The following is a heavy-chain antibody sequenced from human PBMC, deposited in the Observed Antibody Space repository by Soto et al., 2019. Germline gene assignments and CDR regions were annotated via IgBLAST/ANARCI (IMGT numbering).Heavy chain of an antibody. D-gene: IGHD1-7*01. Sequence: GGSLRLSCAASGFIFRSYAMTWVRQAPGKGLEWVSVITGSADNTYYADSVKGRFTISRDNSKNTLYLQMNGLRAADTAIYYCAKSGTTPCDYIDYWGQGTLVTVSS. CDR3: AKSGTTPCDYIDY. CDR1: GFIFRSYA. V-gene: IGHV3-23*01. CDR2: ITGSADNT. J-gene: IGHJ4*02.